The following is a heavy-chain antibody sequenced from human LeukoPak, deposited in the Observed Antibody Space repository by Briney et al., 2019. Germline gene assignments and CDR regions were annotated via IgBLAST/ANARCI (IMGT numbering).Heavy chain of an antibody. CDR2: IKQDGSEK. D-gene: IGHD3-3*01. V-gene: IGHV3-7*03. CDR1: GFTFSSYW. Sequence: GGSLRLSCAASGFTFSSYWMSWVRQAPGKGLEWVANIKQDGSEKYYVDSVKGRFTISRDNSKNTLYLQMNSLRAEDTAVYYCAKLSTYYDFWSGYYLDRVGMDVWGKGTTVTVSS. J-gene: IGHJ6*04. CDR3: AKLSTYYDFWSGYYLDRVGMDV.